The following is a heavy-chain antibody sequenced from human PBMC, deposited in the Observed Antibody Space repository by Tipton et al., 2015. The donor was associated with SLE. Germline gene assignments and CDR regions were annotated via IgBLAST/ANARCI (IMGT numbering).Heavy chain of an antibody. V-gene: IGHV4-59*01. Sequence: GLVKPSETLSLICTVSGGSISGNSWTWIRQPPGKGLEWIGFVNYSEGTKLKSSLRSRVTISLDTSTDRFSLKVTSVTAADTAVYYCAGDSGGSYYDNGGYYQLANRHFDYWGRGTLVTVSS. CDR1: GGSISGNS. CDR3: AGDSGGSYYDNGGYYQLANRHFDY. J-gene: IGHJ4*02. CDR2: VNYSEGT. D-gene: IGHD3-22*01.